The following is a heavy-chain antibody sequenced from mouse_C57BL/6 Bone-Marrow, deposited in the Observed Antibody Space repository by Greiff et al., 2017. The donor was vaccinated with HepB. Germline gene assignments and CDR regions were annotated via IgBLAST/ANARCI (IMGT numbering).Heavy chain of an antibody. V-gene: IGHV14-4*01. J-gene: IGHJ1*03. D-gene: IGHD1-1*01. CDR1: GFNIKDDY. CDR3: TTSTTDWYFDV. CDR2: IDPENGDT. Sequence: VQLQQSGAELVRPGASVKLSCTASGFNIKDDYMHWVKQRPEQGLEWIGCIDPENGDTEYASKFQGKATITADTSSNTAYLQLSSLTSEDTAVYYCTTSTTDWYFDVWGTGTTVTVSS.